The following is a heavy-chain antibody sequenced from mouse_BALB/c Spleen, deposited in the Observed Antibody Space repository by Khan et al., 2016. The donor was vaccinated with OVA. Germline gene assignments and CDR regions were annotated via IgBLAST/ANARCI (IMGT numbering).Heavy chain of an antibody. CDR1: GFTFSGFG. D-gene: IGHD2-3*01. Sequence: EVELVESGGGLVQPGGSRKLSCAASGFTFSGFGMHWVRQAPEKGLEWVAYISRGSSPIYYADTVKGRFTISRDNPKNTLFLQMASLRSEDTAMYYCARTGYYYYDYWGQGTTLTVSS. J-gene: IGHJ2*01. CDR2: ISRGSSPI. V-gene: IGHV5-17*02. CDR3: ARTGYYYYDY.